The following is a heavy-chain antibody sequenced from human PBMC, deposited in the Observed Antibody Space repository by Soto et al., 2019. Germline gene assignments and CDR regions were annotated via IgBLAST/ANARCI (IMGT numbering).Heavy chain of an antibody. CDR1: GGSISSGGYY. V-gene: IGHV4-31*03. Sequence: QVQLQESGPGLVKPSQTLSLTRTVSGGSISSGGYYWSWIRQHPGKGLEWIGYIYYSGSTYYNPSLKSRVTISVDTSKNQFSLKLSSVTAADTAVYYCAREGWGNHNWFDPWGQGTLVTVSS. CDR2: IYYSGST. J-gene: IGHJ5*02. D-gene: IGHD3-16*01. CDR3: AREGWGNHNWFDP.